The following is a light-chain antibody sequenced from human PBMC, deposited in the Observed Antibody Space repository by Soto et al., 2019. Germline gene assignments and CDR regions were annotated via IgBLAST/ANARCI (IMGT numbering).Light chain of an antibody. Sequence: EIVMTQSPVTLSVSPGERATLSCRASQSVSSNLAWYQQKPGQAPRLLIYGASTRATGIPARFSGSGSGTEFTLTITSLQSEDFAVYYCQQYNKWPQTFGQGTKVDIK. V-gene: IGKV3-15*01. CDR2: GAS. J-gene: IGKJ1*01. CDR1: QSVSSN. CDR3: QQYNKWPQT.